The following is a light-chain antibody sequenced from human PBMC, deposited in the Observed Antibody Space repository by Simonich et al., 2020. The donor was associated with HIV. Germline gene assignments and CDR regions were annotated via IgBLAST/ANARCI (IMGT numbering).Light chain of an antibody. Sequence: QSALTQPASVSGSPGQSITISCTGTSSDVGNYNLVSWYQLHPGKTPKIMRYDVSTLPSGVPDSFPGSTSGNTASMTISGLQAEDEADYYCCSYAGSYTLVFGGGTKLTVL. CDR3: CSYAGSYTLV. V-gene: IGLV2-11*01. J-gene: IGLJ2*01. CDR2: DVS. CDR1: SSDVGNYNL.